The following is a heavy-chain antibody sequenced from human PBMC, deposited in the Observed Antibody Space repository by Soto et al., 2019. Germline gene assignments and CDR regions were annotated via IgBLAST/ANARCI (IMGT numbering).Heavy chain of an antibody. J-gene: IGHJ6*02. Sequence: QVQLVESGGGVVQPGRSLRLSCAASGFTFSSYGMHWVRQAPGKGLEWVAVISYDGSNKYYADSVKGRFTISRDNSKNTLYRQMNSLRAEDTAVYYCAKDQYYYDSSGYYYPLNYYYYGMDVWGQGTTVTVSS. D-gene: IGHD3-22*01. CDR3: AKDQYYYDSSGYYYPLNYYYYGMDV. V-gene: IGHV3-30*18. CDR1: GFTFSSYG. CDR2: ISYDGSNK.